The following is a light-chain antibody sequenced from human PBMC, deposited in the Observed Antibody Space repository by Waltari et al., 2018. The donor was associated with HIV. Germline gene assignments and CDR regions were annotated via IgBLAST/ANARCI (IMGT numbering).Light chain of an antibody. CDR1: PSISRW. V-gene: IGKV1-5*03. CDR3: QQYDSYLWT. CDR2: MAS. Sequence: DIQMTQSPSTLSASVGDRVTITCRASPSISRWLAWYQQKPGKAPKLLIYMASSLESGVPSRFSGSGSGTEFTLTISSLQPDDFATYYCQQYDSYLWTFGQGTKVGIK. J-gene: IGKJ1*01.